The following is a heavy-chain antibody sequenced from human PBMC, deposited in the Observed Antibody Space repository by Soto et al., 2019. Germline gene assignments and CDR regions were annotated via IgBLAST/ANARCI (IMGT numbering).Heavy chain of an antibody. V-gene: IGHV3-33*01. J-gene: IGHJ6*02. D-gene: IGHD6-13*01. CDR1: GFSFRSYG. CDR3: ARGSIVAAEYGMDV. CDR2: IWHDGSKK. Sequence: PGGSLRLSCEASGFSFRSYGMHWVHQAPGTGLEWVAVIWHDGSKKYYAYSVKGRLIISRDNSKNKLYVHINSLRAEDTAVYFCARGSIVAAEYGMDVWGQGTTVTVSS.